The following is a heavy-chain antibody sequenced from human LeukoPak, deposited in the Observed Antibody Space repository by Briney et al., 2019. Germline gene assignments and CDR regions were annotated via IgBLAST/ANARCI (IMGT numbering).Heavy chain of an antibody. Sequence: PGGSLRLSCAASGFTFSSYWMSWVRQALGKGLEWVANIIQDGSEKYYVDSVRGRFTISRDNAKSSLYLQMTNLRAEDTAVYYCATDSFSFGDLNPGPWGQGTLVTVSS. CDR3: ATDSFSFGDLNPGP. J-gene: IGHJ5*02. CDR1: GFTFSSYW. CDR2: IIQDGSEK. D-gene: IGHD3-16*01. V-gene: IGHV3-7*01.